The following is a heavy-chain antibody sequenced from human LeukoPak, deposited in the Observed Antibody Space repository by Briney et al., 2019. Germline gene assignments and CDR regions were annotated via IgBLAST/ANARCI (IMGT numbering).Heavy chain of an antibody. CDR3: ARAPHILTGYYILDY. J-gene: IGHJ4*02. V-gene: IGHV5-51*01. CDR1: GYSFTSYW. CDR2: IYPGDSDT. D-gene: IGHD3-9*01. Sequence: GESLKISCKGSGYSFTSYWIGWVRQMPGKGLEWMGIIYPGDSDTRYSPSFQGQVTISADKSISTAYLQWSSLKASVTAMYYCARAPHILTGYYILDYWGQGTLVTVSS.